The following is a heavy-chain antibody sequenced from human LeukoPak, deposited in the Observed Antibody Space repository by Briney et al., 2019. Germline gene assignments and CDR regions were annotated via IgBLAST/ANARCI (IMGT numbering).Heavy chain of an antibody. CDR2: ISAYSGNT. Sequence: ASVKVSCKASGYTFTSYGISWVRQAPGQGLEWMGWISAYSGNTNYAQKLQGRVTMTTDTSTSTAYTELRSLRSDDTAVYYCARGQAVAGTPYYFDYWGQGTLVTVSS. CDR3: ARGQAVAGTPYYFDY. V-gene: IGHV1-18*01. J-gene: IGHJ4*02. D-gene: IGHD6-19*01. CDR1: GYTFTSYG.